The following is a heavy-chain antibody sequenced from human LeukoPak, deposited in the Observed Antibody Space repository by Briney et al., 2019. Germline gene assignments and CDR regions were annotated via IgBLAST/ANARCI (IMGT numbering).Heavy chain of an antibody. CDR2: VGGGGQRT. CDR3: ARDPASSSEYYFDY. CDR1: GLSFGAHA. V-gene: IGHV3-23*01. Sequence: GGSLRLSCAASGLSFGAHAMHWVRQAPGMGLEWVSGVGGGGQRTHYADSVKGRFTISRDNAKNTLYLQMNSLRAEDTAVYYCARDPASSSEYYFDYWGQGTLSPSPQ. J-gene: IGHJ4*02. D-gene: IGHD6-6*01.